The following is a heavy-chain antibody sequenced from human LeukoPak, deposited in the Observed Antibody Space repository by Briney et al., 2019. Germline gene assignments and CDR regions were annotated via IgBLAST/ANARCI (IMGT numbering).Heavy chain of an antibody. V-gene: IGHV3-33*08. Sequence: GGSLRLSCAASGFTFSSYSMNLVRQAPGKGLEWVAVIWYDESNKYYADSVKGRFTISRDNSKNTLYLQMNSLRAEDTAVYYCARDPSYCSSTSCPDRGKAYYYYGMDVWGQGTTVTVSS. D-gene: IGHD2-2*01. J-gene: IGHJ6*02. CDR2: IWYDESNK. CDR1: GFTFSSYS. CDR3: ARDPSYCSSTSCPDRGKAYYYYGMDV.